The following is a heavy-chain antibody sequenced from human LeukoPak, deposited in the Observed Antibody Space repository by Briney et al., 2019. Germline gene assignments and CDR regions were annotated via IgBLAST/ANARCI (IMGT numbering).Heavy chain of an antibody. CDR3: ARDQEGFDY. CDR2: IYPRDGST. J-gene: IGHJ4*02. CDR1: GYTFTGYY. Sequence: ASVKVSCKASGYTFTGYYMHWVRQAPGQGLEWMGMIYPRDGSTSYAQNFQGRVTVTRDTSTTTVHMELRGLRSEDTAVYYCARDQEGFDYWGQETVVTVSS. V-gene: IGHV1-46*01.